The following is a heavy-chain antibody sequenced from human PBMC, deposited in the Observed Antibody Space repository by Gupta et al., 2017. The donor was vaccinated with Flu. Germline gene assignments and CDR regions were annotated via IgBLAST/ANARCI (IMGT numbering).Heavy chain of an antibody. J-gene: IGHJ4*02. D-gene: IGHD1-1*01. CDR3: AREGWKVAFDS. CDR2: INAGNVNT. Sequence: YTLTSLPMHWVRQAPGQRLEWIGYINAGNVNTRFSEKFQGRVTITRDTSESAVYMELRGLTKEDTAVDFCAREGWKVAFDSWGQGTLVTVSS. CDR1: YTLTSLP. V-gene: IGHV1-3*01.